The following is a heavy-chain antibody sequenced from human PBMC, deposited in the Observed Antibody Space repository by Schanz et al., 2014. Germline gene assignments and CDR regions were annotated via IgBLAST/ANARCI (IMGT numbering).Heavy chain of an antibody. V-gene: IGHV1-2*02. Sequence: QVQLVQSGAEMKKPGASVKVSCKASGYTFTGYYMHWVRQAPGQGLEWMGWINPNSGNTNYAQKLQGRVTMTTDTSTSTSYMELTSLRFDDTAVYYCARDFSAYVGNYFDYWGQGTRVTVSS. D-gene: IGHD5-12*01. J-gene: IGHJ4*02. CDR3: ARDFSAYVGNYFDY. CDR1: GYTFTGYY. CDR2: INPNSGNT.